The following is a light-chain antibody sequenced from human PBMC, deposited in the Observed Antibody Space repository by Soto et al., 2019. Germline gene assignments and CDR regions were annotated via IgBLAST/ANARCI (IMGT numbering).Light chain of an antibody. CDR2: LAS. Sequence: VMTQSPLSLTVTPGEPASISCMSSQSLLHSNGFNYLDWYLQKPGQSPQLLIYLASNRDSGVPDRFSGSGSATDFTRKISRVETEDVGVYYCMQALQPPGTFGQGTKLEIK. CDR1: QSLLHSNGFNY. J-gene: IGKJ2*02. V-gene: IGKV2-28*01. CDR3: MQALQPPGT.